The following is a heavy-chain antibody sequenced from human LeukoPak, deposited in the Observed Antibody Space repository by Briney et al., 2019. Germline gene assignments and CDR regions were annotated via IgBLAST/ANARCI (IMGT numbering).Heavy chain of an antibody. J-gene: IGHJ4*02. V-gene: IGHV3-53*01. D-gene: IGHD4-23*01. CDR1: GFTVSSNY. CDR3: AKDKYYGGTGAFDY. CDR2: IYSGGST. Sequence: HPGGSLRLSCAASGFTVSSNYMSWVRQAPGKGLEWVSVIYSGGSTYYADSVKGRFTISRDNSKNTLYLQMNSLRAEDTAVYYCAKDKYYGGTGAFDYWGQGTLVTVSS.